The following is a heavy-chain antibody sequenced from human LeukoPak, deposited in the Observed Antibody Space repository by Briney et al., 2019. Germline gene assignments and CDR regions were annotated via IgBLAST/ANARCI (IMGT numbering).Heavy chain of an antibody. CDR3: ARGAVAAADAFFDQ. CDR2: IYSGGST. J-gene: IGHJ4*02. Sequence: GGSLRLSCAASGFTFRKYVMSWVRQAPGKGLEWVSVIYSGGSTYYADSVKGRFTISRDNSKNTLYLQMNSLRAEDTAVYYCARGAVAAADAFFDQWGQGTLVTVSS. CDR1: GFTFRKYV. V-gene: IGHV3-66*01. D-gene: IGHD6-13*01.